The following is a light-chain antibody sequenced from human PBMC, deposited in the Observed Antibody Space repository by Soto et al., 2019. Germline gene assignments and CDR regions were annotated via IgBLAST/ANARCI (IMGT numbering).Light chain of an antibody. V-gene: IGKV3-11*01. CDR2: DAS. J-gene: IGKJ4*01. Sequence: EIVLTQSPATLSLSPGERATLSCRASQSISRYLAWYQQKPGQAPRLLIYDASHRATGIPARFSGSGSGTDLTLTISSLEPEDFTVYYCQQRSNWPTFGGGTKVEIK. CDR3: QQRSNWPT. CDR1: QSISRY.